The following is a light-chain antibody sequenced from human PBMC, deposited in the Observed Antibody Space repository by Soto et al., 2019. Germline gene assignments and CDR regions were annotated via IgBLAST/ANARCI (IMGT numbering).Light chain of an antibody. Sequence: DIQMTQSQSSVSASIGDRLTITCRASQGISNCLAWYQQKPGEVPQLLLYAVSSLQTGVPSRFSGSGSGTAFSLTISSLQPDDFRTYYRQQVNSFPFTSREGTKVNIK. CDR1: QGISNC. CDR2: AVS. V-gene: IGKV1-12*01. CDR3: QQVNSFPFT. J-gene: IGKJ4*01.